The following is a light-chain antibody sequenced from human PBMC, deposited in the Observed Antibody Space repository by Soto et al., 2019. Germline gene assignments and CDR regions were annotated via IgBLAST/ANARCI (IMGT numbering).Light chain of an antibody. J-gene: IGLJ2*01. Sequence: SVLTRPRPVSGSPGQAVTISCTVTSSVVGGYNFVSWYQQHPGKAPKLMIYDVNKRPSGVPDRFSGSKSGNTASLTISGLQAEDEADYYCCSYAGSYTFIFGGGTKVTVL. V-gene: IGLV2-11*01. CDR3: CSYAGSYTFI. CDR1: SSVVGGYNF. CDR2: DVN.